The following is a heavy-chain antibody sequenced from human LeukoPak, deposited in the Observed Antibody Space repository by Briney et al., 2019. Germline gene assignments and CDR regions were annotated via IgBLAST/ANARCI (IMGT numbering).Heavy chain of an antibody. CDR1: GFTFDDYA. J-gene: IGHJ4*02. V-gene: IGHV3-9*01. CDR2: ISWNSGSI. CDR3: AKDEGNGFDY. Sequence: GGSLRLSCAASGFTFDDYAMHWVRHAPGKGLEWVSGISWNSGSIGYADSEKGRFTISRDNAKNSLYLQMNSLRAEDTALYYCAKDEGNGFDYWGQGTLVTVSS. D-gene: IGHD4-23*01.